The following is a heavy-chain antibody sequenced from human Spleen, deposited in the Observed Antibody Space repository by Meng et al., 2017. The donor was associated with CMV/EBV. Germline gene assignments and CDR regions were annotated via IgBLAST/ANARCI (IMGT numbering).Heavy chain of an antibody. D-gene: IGHD2-15*01. Sequence: GESLKISCKGSGYTFSNYWIAWVRQMPGKGLEWMGIIYPGDSDTRYSPSFQGQVTMSADKSISTAYLQWSSLKASDTAIYYCARTYCSGGACYSVDYWGQGALVTSPQ. CDR2: IYPGDSDT. CDR3: ARTYCSGGACYSVDY. CDR1: GYTFSNYW. J-gene: IGHJ4*02. V-gene: IGHV5-51*01.